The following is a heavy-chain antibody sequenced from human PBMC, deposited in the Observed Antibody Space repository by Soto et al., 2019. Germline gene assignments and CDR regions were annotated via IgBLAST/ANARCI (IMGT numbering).Heavy chain of an antibody. Sequence: GASVKVSCKASGYAFPSSGISWVRQAPGQGLEWMGWISDYNGNTNYAQKLQGRVTMTTDTSTSTAYMELRSLRSDDTAVYYCARDRREPTGHFDYWGQGTLVTVSS. CDR3: ARDRREPTGHFDY. D-gene: IGHD4-17*01. J-gene: IGHJ4*02. CDR1: GYAFPSSG. V-gene: IGHV1-18*01. CDR2: ISDYNGNT.